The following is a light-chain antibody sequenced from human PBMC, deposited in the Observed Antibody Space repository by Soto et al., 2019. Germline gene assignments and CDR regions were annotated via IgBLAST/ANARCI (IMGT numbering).Light chain of an antibody. CDR2: EVS. CDR1: SSDVGGYNY. J-gene: IGLJ1*01. Sequence: QSALTQPASVSGSPGQSITISCTGTSSDVGGYNYVSWYQQHPGKAPKLMIYEVSNRPSGVSNRFSGSKSGNTASLTISELQAEDEADYYCSSYTRSSTPYVFGTGIKLTVL. V-gene: IGLV2-14*01. CDR3: SSYTRSSTPYV.